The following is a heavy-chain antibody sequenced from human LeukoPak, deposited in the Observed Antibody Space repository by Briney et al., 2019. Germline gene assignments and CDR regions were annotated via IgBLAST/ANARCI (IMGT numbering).Heavy chain of an antibody. J-gene: IGHJ4*02. D-gene: IGHD3-22*01. CDR1: GGSIINYF. CDR3: ARNADDSSTYPYFDY. CDR2: VHRSGRT. Sequence: PSETLSLTCTVSGGSIINYFWSWVRQPPGKGLEWIAYVHRSGRTNYNPPLKSRVIISEDTSKNQISLELSAVTAADTAVYYCARNADDSSTYPYFDYWGPGILVTVSS. V-gene: IGHV4-59*01.